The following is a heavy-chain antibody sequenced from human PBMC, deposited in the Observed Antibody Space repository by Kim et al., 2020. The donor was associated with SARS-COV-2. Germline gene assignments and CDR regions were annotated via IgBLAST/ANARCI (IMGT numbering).Heavy chain of an antibody. CDR1: GFTFSYYG. Sequence: GGSLRLSCTASGFTFSYYGIHWLRQTPGRGLEWVAGISYDGSNSDYADSVKGRFTISRDNSRNTLFLEMNSLKHEDTAVYYCAKDTQRRIAGSRSYVPNYYFEYWGQGTLVTVSS. J-gene: IGHJ4*02. CDR3: AKDTQRRIAGSRSYVPNYYFEY. CDR2: ISYDGSNS. D-gene: IGHD6-13*01. V-gene: IGHV3-30*18.